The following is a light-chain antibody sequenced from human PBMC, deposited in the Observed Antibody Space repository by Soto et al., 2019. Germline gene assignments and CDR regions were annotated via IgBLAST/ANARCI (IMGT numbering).Light chain of an antibody. CDR2: GAS. J-gene: IGKJ5*01. CDR1: QSVNSK. CDR3: QQYGSSPPT. V-gene: IGKV3-20*01. Sequence: EIVMTQSPATLSVSPGEIVTLYFSASQSVNSKVAWYQQKPGQAPRLLIYGASSRATGIPDRFSGSGSGTDFTLTISRLEPEDFAVYYCQQYGSSPPTFGQGTRLEIK.